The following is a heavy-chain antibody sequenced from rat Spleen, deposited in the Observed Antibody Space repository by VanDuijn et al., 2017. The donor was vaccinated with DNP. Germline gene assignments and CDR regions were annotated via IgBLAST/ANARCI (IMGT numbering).Heavy chain of an antibody. V-gene: IGHV5-58*01. D-gene: IGHD1-2*01. Sequence: EVQLVETGGGLVQPGRSLKLSCVASGFTFSTYWMFWVRQAPGKGLEWIASINTDGGGTYYPDSVKGRFTISRDNAKNTVHLQMNNLRSAYTATYYCASWATIAPISTSNYWGQGVMVTVSS. CDR1: GFTFSTYW. J-gene: IGHJ2*01. CDR2: INTDGGGT. CDR3: ASWATIAPISTSNY.